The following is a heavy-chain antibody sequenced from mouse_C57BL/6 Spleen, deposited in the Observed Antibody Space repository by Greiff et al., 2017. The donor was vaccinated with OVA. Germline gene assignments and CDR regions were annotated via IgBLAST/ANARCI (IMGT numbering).Heavy chain of an antibody. CDR3: ARWVDCCAVDY. D-gene: IGHD1-1*02. J-gene: IGHJ4*01. V-gene: IGHV1-7*01. CDR1: GYTFTSYW. Sequence: QVQLQQSGAELAKPGASVKLSCKASGYTFTSYWMHWVKQRPGQGLEWIGYINPSSGYTKYNQKFKDKATLTADKSSSPAYMQLSGLTYEDSAVDYCARWVDCCAVDYWGQGTSVTVAS. CDR2: INPSSGYT.